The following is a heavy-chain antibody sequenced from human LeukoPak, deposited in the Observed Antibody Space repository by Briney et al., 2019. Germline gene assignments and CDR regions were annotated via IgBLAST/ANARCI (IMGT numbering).Heavy chain of an antibody. CDR1: GYTFTSYD. Sequence: GASVKVSCKASGYTFTSYDINWVRQATGQGLEWMGWMNPNSGNTGYAQKFQGRVTMTRNTSISTAYMELSSLRSEDTAVYYCARGEGGTMVRGVILASGRDDRLFDSWGQGTLVTVSS. CDR2: MNPNSGNT. J-gene: IGHJ4*02. D-gene: IGHD3-10*01. CDR3: ARGEGGTMVRGVILASGRDDRLFDS. V-gene: IGHV1-8*01.